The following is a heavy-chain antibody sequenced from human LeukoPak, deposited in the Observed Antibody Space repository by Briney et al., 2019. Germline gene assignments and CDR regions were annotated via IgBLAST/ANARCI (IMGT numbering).Heavy chain of an antibody. CDR2: ISSSSSYI. CDR3: AREGPLGYCSSTSCYTRDAFDI. Sequence: GGSLRLSCAASGFTFSSYSMNWVRQAPGKGLEWVSSISSSSSYIYNADSVKGRFTISRDNAKNSLYLQMNSLRAEDTAVYYCAREGPLGYCSSTSCYTRDAFDIWGQGTMVTVSS. CDR1: GFTFSSYS. V-gene: IGHV3-21*01. D-gene: IGHD2-2*02. J-gene: IGHJ3*02.